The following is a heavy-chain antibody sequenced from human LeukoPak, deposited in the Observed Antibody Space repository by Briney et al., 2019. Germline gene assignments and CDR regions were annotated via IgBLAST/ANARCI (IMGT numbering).Heavy chain of an antibody. J-gene: IGHJ6*03. CDR1: GGSISSYY. V-gene: IGHV4-59*01. Sequence: SETLSLTCTVSGGSISSYYWSWIRQPPGKGLKWIGYIYYSGSTNYNPSLKSRVTISVDTSKSQFSLKLSSVTAADTAVYYCARAGSSSWYFFYYYYMDVWGKGTTVTVSS. D-gene: IGHD6-13*01. CDR3: ARAGSSSWYFFYYYYMDV. CDR2: IYYSGST.